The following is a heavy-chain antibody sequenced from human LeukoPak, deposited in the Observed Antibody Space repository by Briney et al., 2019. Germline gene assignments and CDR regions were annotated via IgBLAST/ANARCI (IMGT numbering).Heavy chain of an antibody. CDR2: ITGTGGHT. J-gene: IGHJ3*01. CDR3: AKVRDTREWYKDAFDV. CDR1: GFTFSTCA. Sequence: GGSLRLSCAASGFTFSTCAMSWVRQAPGKGLERVSAITGTGGHTYYVASVKGRFTVSRDNSGNTLYLQMSSLRGEDSAIYYCAKVRDTREWYKDAFDVWGQGTRVTVSS. V-gene: IGHV3-23*01. D-gene: IGHD3-3*01.